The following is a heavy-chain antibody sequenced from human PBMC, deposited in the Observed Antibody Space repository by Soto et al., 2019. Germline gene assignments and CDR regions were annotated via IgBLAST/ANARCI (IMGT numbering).Heavy chain of an antibody. J-gene: IGHJ4*02. V-gene: IGHV3-23*01. CDR3: AKDLVYRGYGGVDY. CDR1: GFTFSSYA. D-gene: IGHD5-12*01. Sequence: PGGSLRLSCAASGFTFSSYAVSWVRQAPGKGLEWVSAISGSGGSTYYADSVKGRFTISRDNSKNTLYLQMNSLRAEDTAVYYCAKDLVYRGYGGVDYWGQGTLVTVSS. CDR2: ISGSGGST.